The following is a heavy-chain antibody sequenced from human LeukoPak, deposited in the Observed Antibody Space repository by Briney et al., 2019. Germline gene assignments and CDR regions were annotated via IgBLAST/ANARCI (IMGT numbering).Heavy chain of an antibody. J-gene: IGHJ4*02. Sequence: LGESLKISCKASGYSFANYWIGWVRQMPGKGLEWIGIIYPGDSDSRYSPSLQGQVTISADKSITIAYLEWSSLKASDTAIYYCARRYYEGSACLDYWGQGTLVTVSS. CDR2: IYPGDSDS. CDR1: GYSFANYW. V-gene: IGHV5-51*01. CDR3: ARRYYEGSACLDY. D-gene: IGHD3-22*01.